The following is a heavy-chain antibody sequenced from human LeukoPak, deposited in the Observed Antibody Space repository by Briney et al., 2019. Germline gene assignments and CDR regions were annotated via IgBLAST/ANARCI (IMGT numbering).Heavy chain of an antibody. CDR2: IYYSGST. J-gene: IGHJ6*03. CDR3: ARAFTIFGIYYMDV. Sequence: ASETLSLTCTVSGGSISSHYWSWIRQPPGKGLEWIGYIYYSGSTNYNPSLKSRVTISVDTSKNQFSLKLSSVTAADTAVYYCARAFTIFGIYYMDVWGKGTTVTVSS. V-gene: IGHV4-59*11. CDR1: GGSISSHY. D-gene: IGHD3-3*01.